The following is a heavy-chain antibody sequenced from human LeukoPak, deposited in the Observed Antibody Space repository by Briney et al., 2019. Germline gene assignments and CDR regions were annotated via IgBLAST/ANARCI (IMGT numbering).Heavy chain of an antibody. J-gene: IGHJ3*02. CDR2: INPNSGGT. CDR3: ARELDCSSTSCYRAFDI. Sequence: ASVKVSRKASGYTFTGYYMHWVRQAPGQGLEWMGWINPNSGGTNYAQKFQGRVTMTRDTSISTAYMELSRLRSDDTAVYYCARELDCSSTSCYRAFDIWGQGTMVTVSS. D-gene: IGHD2-2*02. V-gene: IGHV1-2*02. CDR1: GYTFTGYY.